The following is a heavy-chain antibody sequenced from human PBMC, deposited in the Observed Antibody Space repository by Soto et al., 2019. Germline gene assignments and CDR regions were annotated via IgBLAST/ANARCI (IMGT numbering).Heavy chain of an antibody. CDR3: AAGLGYCSGGSCYDY. V-gene: IGHV1-58*01. CDR2: IVVGSGNT. Sequence: SVKVSCKASGFTFTSSAVQWVRQARGQRLEWIGWIVVGSGNTNYAQKFQERVTITRDMSTSTAYMELSSLRSEDTAVYYRAAGLGYCSGGSCYDYWGQGTLVTVSS. D-gene: IGHD2-15*01. J-gene: IGHJ4*02. CDR1: GFTFTSSA.